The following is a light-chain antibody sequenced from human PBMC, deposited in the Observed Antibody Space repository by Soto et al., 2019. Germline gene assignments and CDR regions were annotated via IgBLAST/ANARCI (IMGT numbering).Light chain of an antibody. J-gene: IGKJ4*01. V-gene: IGKV1-12*01. CDR2: AAS. CDR3: QQGYSFPVT. Sequence: DIQMTQSPSSVSASVGDRVSITWRASQDIGDWLAWYQQKPGKAPKLLVYAASSLQSGVPSRFSGSGSGTDFTLTIGSLQPEDFATYYCQQGYSFPVTFGGGTKVDIK. CDR1: QDIGDW.